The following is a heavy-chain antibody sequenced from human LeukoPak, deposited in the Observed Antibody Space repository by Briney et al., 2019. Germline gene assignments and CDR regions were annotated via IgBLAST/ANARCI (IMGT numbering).Heavy chain of an antibody. V-gene: IGHV4-59*08. CDR3: ARHTATTTYFDY. Sequence: RSSETLSLTCTLSDGSISSYYWSWIRQPPGKGLEWIGNIYYSGNTNYNPSLKSRVTISVDKSKNQFSLKLSSVTAADTAVFYCARHTATTTYFDYWGQGTLVTVSS. CDR1: DGSISSYY. J-gene: IGHJ4*02. CDR2: IYYSGNT. D-gene: IGHD5-12*01.